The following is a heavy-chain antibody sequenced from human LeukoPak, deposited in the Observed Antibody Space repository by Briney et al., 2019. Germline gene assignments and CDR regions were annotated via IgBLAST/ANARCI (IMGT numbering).Heavy chain of an antibody. CDR1: GGSISSSSYY. D-gene: IGHD6-19*01. CDR2: IYYSGST. J-gene: IGHJ4*02. V-gene: IGHV4-39*01. CDR3: ARHSSVAGTSGFDY. Sequence: PSETLSLTCTVSGGSISSSSYYWGWIRQPPGKGLEWIGSIYYSGSTYYNPSLKSRVTISVDTSKNQFSLKLSSVTAADTAVYYCARHSSVAGTSGFDYWGQGTLVTVSS.